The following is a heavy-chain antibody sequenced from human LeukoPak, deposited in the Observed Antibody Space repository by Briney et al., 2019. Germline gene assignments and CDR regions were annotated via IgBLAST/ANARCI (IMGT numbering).Heavy chain of an antibody. CDR2: ISDSGSGT. V-gene: IGHV3-23*01. D-gene: IGHD1-1*01. CDR1: GFTFGNYA. CDR3: ARALSPLTTGTKDY. J-gene: IGHJ4*02. Sequence: GGSLRLSCATSGFTFGNYAMDWVRQAPGKGLEWVSAISDSGSGTYYADSVKGRFAISRDNSKNTLYLHMHSLRVEDTAVYYCARALSPLTTGTKDYWGQGTLVTVSS.